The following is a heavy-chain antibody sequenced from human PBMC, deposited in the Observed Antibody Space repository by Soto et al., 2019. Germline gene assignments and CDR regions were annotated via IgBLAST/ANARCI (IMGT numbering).Heavy chain of an antibody. Sequence: TGGSLRLSCAASGFTFSSYAMHWVRQAPGKGLEWVAVISYDGSNKYYADSVKGRFTISRDNSKNTLYLQMNSLRAEDTAVYYCARDPVRFGSEAFDIWGQGTMVTVSS. V-gene: IGHV3-30-3*01. CDR3: ARDPVRFGSEAFDI. D-gene: IGHD3-10*01. CDR2: ISYDGSNK. J-gene: IGHJ3*02. CDR1: GFTFSSYA.